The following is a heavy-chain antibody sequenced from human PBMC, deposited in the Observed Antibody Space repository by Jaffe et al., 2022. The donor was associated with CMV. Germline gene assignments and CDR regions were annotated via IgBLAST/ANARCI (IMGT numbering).Heavy chain of an antibody. CDR1: GGSVSSGSYY. V-gene: IGHV4-61*01. Sequence: QVQLQESGPGLVKPSETLSLTCTVSGGSVSSGSYYWSWIRQPPGKGLEWIGHIYYTGTTNYNPSLKSRVTISGDTSKNQFSLKVNSVTAADTAVYYCARGNYGHDYWGQGTLVTVSS. J-gene: IGHJ4*01. CDR3: ARGNYGHDY. D-gene: IGHD4-17*01. CDR2: IYYTGTT.